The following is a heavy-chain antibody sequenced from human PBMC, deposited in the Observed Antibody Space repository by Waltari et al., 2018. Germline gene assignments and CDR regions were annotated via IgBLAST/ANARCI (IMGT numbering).Heavy chain of an antibody. Sequence: EVQLVESGGGLVQPGGSLRLSCAVSGFTFSSYWMHWVRQAPGKGLVWVSRINTDGSSTSYADSVKGRFTISRDNAKNTLYLQMNSLRAEDTAVYYCAMYEGSWYDYWGQGTLVTVSS. CDR1: GFTFSSYW. CDR2: INTDGSST. CDR3: AMYEGSWYDY. D-gene: IGHD6-13*01. V-gene: IGHV3-74*01. J-gene: IGHJ4*02.